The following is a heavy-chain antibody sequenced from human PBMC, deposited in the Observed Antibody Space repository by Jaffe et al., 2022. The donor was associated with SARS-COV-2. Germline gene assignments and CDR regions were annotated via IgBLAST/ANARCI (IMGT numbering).Heavy chain of an antibody. CDR3: ARASLGYCSGTNCYSYYFDY. D-gene: IGHD2-2*02. V-gene: IGHV1-3*01. J-gene: IGHJ4*02. Sequence: QVQLVQSGAEVKKPGASVKVSCKASGYTFTSYAMHWVRQAPGQRLEWMGWINAGNGNTKYSQKFQGRVTITRDTSASTAYMELSSLRSEDTAVYYCARASLGYCSGTNCYSYYFDYWGQGTLVTVSS. CDR2: INAGNGNT. CDR1: GYTFTSYA.